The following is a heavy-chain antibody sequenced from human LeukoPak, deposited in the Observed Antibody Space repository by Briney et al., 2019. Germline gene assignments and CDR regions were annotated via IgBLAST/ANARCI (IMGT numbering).Heavy chain of an antibody. J-gene: IGHJ4*02. D-gene: IGHD6-19*01. CDR3: ARLVYSSGWDPWWFDY. CDR1: GGSISSSSYY. V-gene: IGHV4-39*01. Sequence: SETLSLTCTVSGGSISSSSYYWGWTRQPPGKGLEWIGSIYYSGSTYYNPSLKSRVTISVDTSKNQFSLKLSSVTAADTAVYYCARLVYSSGWDPWWFDYWGQGTLVTVSS. CDR2: IYYSGST.